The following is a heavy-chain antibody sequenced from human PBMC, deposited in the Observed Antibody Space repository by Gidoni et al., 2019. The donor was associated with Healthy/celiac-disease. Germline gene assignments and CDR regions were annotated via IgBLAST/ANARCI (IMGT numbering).Heavy chain of an antibody. Sequence: QVQLVQSGAEVKKTGSSVKVSCKASGGTFSNYAIRWVRQAPGQGLEWMGGIIPIFGTANYAQKFQGRVTITADESTSTAYMELSSLRSEDTAVYYCARGSGCSGGSCYVDWFDPWGQGTLVTVSS. D-gene: IGHD2-15*01. J-gene: IGHJ5*02. V-gene: IGHV1-69*01. CDR3: ARGSGCSGGSCYVDWFDP. CDR1: GGTFSNYA. CDR2: IIPIFGTA.